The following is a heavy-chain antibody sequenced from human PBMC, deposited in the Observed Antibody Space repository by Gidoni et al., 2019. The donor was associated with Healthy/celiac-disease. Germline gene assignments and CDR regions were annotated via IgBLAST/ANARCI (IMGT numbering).Heavy chain of an antibody. CDR3: ARVRSGYSDY. Sequence: QVQLVPSGAAVKKPGASVKVFCQASGYTFTAYYMHWVRQAPEQGLEWMGWINPNSGGTNYAQKFQGWVTMTRDTSISTAYMELSRLRSDDTAVYYCARVRSGYSDYWGQGTLVTVSS. J-gene: IGHJ4*02. CDR1: GYTFTAYY. CDR2: INPNSGGT. D-gene: IGHD3-22*01. V-gene: IGHV1-2*04.